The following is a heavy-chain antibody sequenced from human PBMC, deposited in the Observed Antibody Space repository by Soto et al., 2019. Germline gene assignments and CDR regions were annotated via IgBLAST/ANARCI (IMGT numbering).Heavy chain of an antibody. D-gene: IGHD6-19*01. CDR1: GGSVSSGSYY. CDR2: IYYSGST. J-gene: IGHJ6*02. V-gene: IGHV4-61*01. Sequence: QVQLQESGPGLVKPSETLSLTCTVSGGSVSSGSYYWRWIREPPGKGLEWIGYIYYSGSTNYNPSLKRRVTISVDTSKNQFSLKLSCVTAADTAVYYCARDRAVAGYYYYGMDVWGQGTTVTVSS. CDR3: ARDRAVAGYYYYGMDV.